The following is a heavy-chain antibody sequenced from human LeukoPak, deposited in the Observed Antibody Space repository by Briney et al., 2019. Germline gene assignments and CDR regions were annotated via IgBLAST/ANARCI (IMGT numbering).Heavy chain of an antibody. V-gene: IGHV4-4*07. CDR2: IDTRGST. J-gene: IGHJ2*01. D-gene: IGHD2/OR15-2a*01. CDR3: ARGRREFYYYFFDL. CDR1: GDSISNYY. Sequence: SETLSLTCTVSGDSISNYYSRWSRQPAGKGLEWIGHIDTRGSTNYNPSLNSRLTMSVDTSKNHLSLEVNSVTAADTAVYYCARGRREFYYYFFDLGGRGTLVTVSS.